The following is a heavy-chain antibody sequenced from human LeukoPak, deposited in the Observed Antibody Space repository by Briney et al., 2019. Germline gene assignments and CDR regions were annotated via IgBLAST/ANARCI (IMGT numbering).Heavy chain of an antibody. CDR3: ALSLRGVIEH. D-gene: IGHD3-10*01. J-gene: IGHJ4*02. CDR2: IYYSGNT. CDR1: GGSISSYY. V-gene: IGHV4-59*08. Sequence: SETLSLTCTVSGGSISSYYWSCIRQPPGKGLEWIGNIYYSGNTNYNPSLKSRVTISVDTSKNQFSLKLSSVAAADTAVYYCALSLRGVIEHWGRGTLVTVSS.